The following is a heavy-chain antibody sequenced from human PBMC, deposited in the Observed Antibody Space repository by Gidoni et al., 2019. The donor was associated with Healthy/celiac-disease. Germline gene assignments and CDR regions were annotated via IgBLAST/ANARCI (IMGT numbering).Heavy chain of an antibody. V-gene: IGHV3-11*01. CDR2: ISFSDTTI. CDR3: ARLGTGYYYYYGMDV. D-gene: IGHD7-27*01. J-gene: IGHJ6*02. CDR1: GFLFSHYY. Sequence: QVQLVESGGGLVKPGGSLRLSCAASGFLFSHYYMTWIRQAPGKGLEWVSYISFSDTTIYYADSVRCRFTISRDNAKNSLYLQMNSLRAEDTAVYYCARLGTGYYYYYGMDVWGQGTTVTVSS.